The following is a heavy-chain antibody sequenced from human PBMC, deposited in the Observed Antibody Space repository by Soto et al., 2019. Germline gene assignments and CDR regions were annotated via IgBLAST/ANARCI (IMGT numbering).Heavy chain of an antibody. CDR2: IDWDDDK. CDR1: WFPLSTSGMC. D-gene: IGHD1-26*01. CDR3: ARIRKSGSYYFDY. Sequence: SGPTPGNPPQTLTIACTFSWFPLSTSGMCVSWIRQPPGKALEWLALIDWDDDKYYSTSLKTRLTISKDTSKNQVVLTMTNMDPVDTATYYCARIRKSGSYYFDYWGQGTLVTVSS. V-gene: IGHV2-70*01. J-gene: IGHJ4*02.